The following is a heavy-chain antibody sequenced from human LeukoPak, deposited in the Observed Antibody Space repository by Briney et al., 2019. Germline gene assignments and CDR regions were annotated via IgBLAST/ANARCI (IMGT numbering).Heavy chain of an antibody. CDR2: IYTSGST. CDR1: GGSISGYY. CDR3: ASMVRGVHDY. Sequence: SETLSLTCTVSGGSISGYYWTWIRQPAGKGLEWIGRIYTSGSTTYNPSLKSRVTMSVDTSKNQFSLKMSSVTAADTAVYYCASMVRGVHDYWGQGTLVTVSS. V-gene: IGHV4-4*07. J-gene: IGHJ4*02. D-gene: IGHD3-10*01.